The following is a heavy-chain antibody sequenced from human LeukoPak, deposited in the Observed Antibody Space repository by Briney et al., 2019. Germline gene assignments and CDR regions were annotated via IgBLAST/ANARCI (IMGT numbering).Heavy chain of an antibody. Sequence: PGGSLRLSCAASGFTFSDYYMSWIRQAPGKGLEWVSYISSSSSYTNYADSVKGRFTISRDNAKNSLYLQMNSLRAEDTAVYYCARDQTGGSGSYTTNYSDYWGQGTLVTVSS. D-gene: IGHD3-10*01. CDR3: ARDQTGGSGSYTTNYSDY. CDR2: ISSSSSYT. V-gene: IGHV3-11*06. J-gene: IGHJ4*02. CDR1: GFTFSDYY.